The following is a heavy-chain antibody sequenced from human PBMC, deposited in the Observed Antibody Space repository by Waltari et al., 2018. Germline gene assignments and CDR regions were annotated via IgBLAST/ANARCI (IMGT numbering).Heavy chain of an antibody. CDR1: AFSLDDYS. CDR2: ISWNSGSI. V-gene: IGHV3-9*01. J-gene: IGHJ4*02. D-gene: IGHD6-19*01. Sequence: EVHLVDSGGGLVQPGWSLRLPCAASAFSLDDYSMDCVRQAPGKALEWVSGISWNSGSIGYADSVKGRFTISRDNAKNSLYLQMNSLRAEDTALYYCAKDWGSGTYYFDYWGQGTLVTVSS. CDR3: AKDWGSGTYYFDY.